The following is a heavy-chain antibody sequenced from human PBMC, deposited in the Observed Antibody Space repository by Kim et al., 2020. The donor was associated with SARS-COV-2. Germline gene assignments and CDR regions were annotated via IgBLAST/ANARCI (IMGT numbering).Heavy chain of an antibody. CDR1: GFTFSRYA. J-gene: IGHJ4*02. CDR3: AKDHQRSGWPTFDY. CDR2: VNNGGNS. Sequence: GGSLRLSCAASGFTFSRYAMSWVRQAPGKGPEWIASVNNGGNSYYADSVKGRFTVSRDNNKNTLDLQMNSLTAEDTALYYCAKDHQRSGWPTFDYWGQGT. D-gene: IGHD6-19*01. V-gene: IGHV3-23*01.